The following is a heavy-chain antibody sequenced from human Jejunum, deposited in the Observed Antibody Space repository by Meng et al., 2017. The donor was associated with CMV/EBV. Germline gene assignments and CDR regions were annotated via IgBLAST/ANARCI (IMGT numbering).Heavy chain of an antibody. J-gene: IGHJ4*02. D-gene: IGHD2-21*02. V-gene: IGHV3-74*01. Sequence: QWGVSRGGLIPPGGSLMPSSFAAGLTFHSRGGPRVRPAPGKRLVGVLRLTGDGYHKDYADSVRGRFTISRDNDKNMLYLQMDSLRVEDTAVYYCARGRGGDCGGDCYSDSWGPGTLVTVSS. CDR3: ARGRGGDCGGDCYSDS. CDR2: LTGDGYHK. CDR1: GLTFHSRG.